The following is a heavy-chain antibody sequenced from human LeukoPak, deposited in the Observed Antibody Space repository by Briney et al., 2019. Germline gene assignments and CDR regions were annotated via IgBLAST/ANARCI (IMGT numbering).Heavy chain of an antibody. D-gene: IGHD2-15*01. Sequence: PGGSLRLSCAASGFIFSNYALMWVRQAPGKGLEWVATIKQDGSEKTYVDSVEGRFTSSRDNDKSSLFLQMDSLRAEDTAVYYCARFGMDAAIDYWGQGTLVTVSS. CDR3: ARFGMDAAIDY. CDR2: IKQDGSEK. V-gene: IGHV3-7*01. J-gene: IGHJ4*02. CDR1: GFIFSNYA.